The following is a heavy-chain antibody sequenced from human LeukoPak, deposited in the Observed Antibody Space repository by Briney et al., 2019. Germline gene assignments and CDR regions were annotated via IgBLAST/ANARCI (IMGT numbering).Heavy chain of an antibody. V-gene: IGHV6-1*01. CDR2: TYYRSKWNN. CDR3: ARDFGTTGWHTFDY. CDR1: GDSVSSKNDA. Sequence: SQTLSLTCAVSGDSVSSKNDAWNWIRQSPSRGLEWLGRTYYRSKWNNDYAESMEGRMTISQDTSKNQYSLHLNSVTPDDTAVYYCARDFGTTGWHTFDYWGQGTLVTVSS. D-gene: IGHD6-19*01. J-gene: IGHJ4*02.